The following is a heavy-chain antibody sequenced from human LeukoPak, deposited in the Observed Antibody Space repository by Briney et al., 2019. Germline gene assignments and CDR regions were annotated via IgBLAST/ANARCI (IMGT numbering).Heavy chain of an antibody. CDR3: ARHRCSSTTCSFDS. V-gene: IGHV3-20*01. CDR1: GFTFNNYA. D-gene: IGHD2-2*01. Sequence: GGSLRLSCAASGFTFNNYAMTWVRQTPGKGPEWVSLISWKGDTTAYAESVRGRFTVSRDNAKNSPYLHMNSLRPEDTAFYHCARHRCSSTTCSFDSWGQRSLVTVSS. J-gene: IGHJ4*02. CDR2: ISWKGDTT.